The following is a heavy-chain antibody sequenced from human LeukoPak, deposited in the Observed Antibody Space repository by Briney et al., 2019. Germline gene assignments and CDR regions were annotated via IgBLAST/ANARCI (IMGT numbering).Heavy chain of an antibody. CDR2: MYSSGST. CDR3: ARPRYSSSWYLDAFDI. V-gene: IGHV4-39*01. Sequence: SETLSLTCTVSGGSISITSYYWGWIRQPPGKGLEWIGSMYSSGSTYYNPSLKSRVTISVDTSKNQFSLKLSSVTAADTAVYYCARPRYSSSWYLDAFDIWGQGTMVTVSS. J-gene: IGHJ3*02. CDR1: GGSISITSYY. D-gene: IGHD6-13*01.